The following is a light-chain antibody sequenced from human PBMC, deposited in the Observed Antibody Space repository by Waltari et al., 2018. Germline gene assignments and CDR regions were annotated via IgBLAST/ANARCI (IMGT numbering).Light chain of an antibody. J-gene: IGKJ1*01. CDR1: QSIGTY. CDR3: QQYDSFSPVT. CDR2: RAS. Sequence: DIQMTQSPSTLSASVGDRVSITCRASQSIGTYLAWYQQKPGKAPKLLIYRASTLESGVPFRFSGSGSGTEFTLTISSLQPDDFATYYCQQYDSFSPVTFGQGTRVEIK. V-gene: IGKV1-5*03.